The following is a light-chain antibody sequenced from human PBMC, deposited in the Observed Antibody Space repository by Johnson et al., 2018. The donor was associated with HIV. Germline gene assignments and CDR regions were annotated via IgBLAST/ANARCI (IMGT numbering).Light chain of an antibody. CDR3: GTWDTSLSASYV. V-gene: IGLV1-51*02. J-gene: IGLJ1*01. CDR2: ENH. Sequence: QSVLTQPPSLSAAPGQRVTISCSGSSSNIGNNYVSWYQQLPGTAPRLLVYENHRRPSGIPDRFSGSKSGTSATLDITGLQTGDEADYYSGTWDTSLSASYVFGTGTKVTVL. CDR1: SSNIGNNY.